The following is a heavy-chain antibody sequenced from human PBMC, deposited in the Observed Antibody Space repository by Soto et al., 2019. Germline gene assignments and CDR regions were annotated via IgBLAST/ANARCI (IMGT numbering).Heavy chain of an antibody. CDR2: IRSKAYGGTT. D-gene: IGHD6-19*01. CDR3: TRDKYSSGWYRYPYYFDY. CDR1: GFTFGDYA. J-gene: IGHJ4*01. V-gene: IGHV3-49*03. Sequence: PVGSLRLSCTASGFTFGDYAMSWFRQAPGKGLEWVGFIRSKAYGGTTEYAASVKGRFTISRDDSKSIAYLQMNSLKTEDTAVYYCTRDKYSSGWYRYPYYFDYWGQGTLVTVSS.